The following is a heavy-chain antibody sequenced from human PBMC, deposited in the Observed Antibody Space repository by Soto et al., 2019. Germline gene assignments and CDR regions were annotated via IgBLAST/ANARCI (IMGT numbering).Heavy chain of an antibody. Sequence: EVQLVASGGGLVQPGGSLRLSCAASGFSVSGNYMSWVRQAPGKGLEWVSVIYSGGSTFYADSVKGRFTISRHNPKNTLYVQMNSLRPEDTAVYYCARDSGGYAGYWGQGTLVTVSS. CDR1: GFSVSGNY. J-gene: IGHJ4*02. D-gene: IGHD2-15*01. CDR2: IYSGGST. CDR3: ARDSGGYAGY. V-gene: IGHV3-53*04.